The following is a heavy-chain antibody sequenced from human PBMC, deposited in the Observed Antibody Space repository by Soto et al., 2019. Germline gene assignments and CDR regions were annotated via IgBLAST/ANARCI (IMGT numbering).Heavy chain of an antibody. CDR2: ISAYNGNT. D-gene: IGHD3-10*01. CDR3: ARDPVLLWFGGGAFDI. V-gene: IGHV1-18*01. J-gene: IGHJ3*02. Sequence: QVQLVQSGAEVKKPGASVKVSCKASGYTFTSYGISWVRQAPGQGLEWMGWISAYNGNTNYAQKLQGRVTMTTDTXTXXADMELRSLRSDDTAVYYCARDPVLLWFGGGAFDIWGQGTMVTVSS. CDR1: GYTFTSYG.